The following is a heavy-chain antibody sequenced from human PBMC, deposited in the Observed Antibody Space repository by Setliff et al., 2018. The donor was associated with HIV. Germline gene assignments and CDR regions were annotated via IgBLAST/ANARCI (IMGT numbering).Heavy chain of an antibody. J-gene: IGHJ6*03. CDR1: GGSISSGAYY. CDR3: AREVRVVLPAAASGNYYYYYMDV. Sequence: SETLSLTCTVSGGSISSGAYYWGWVRQPPGKGLEWIGDVSHTGSTNYNPSLKSRITISADTPKNQFSLRLSSVTAADTAVYYCAREVRVVLPAAASGNYYYYYMDVWGKGTTVTVSS. D-gene: IGHD2-2*01. V-gene: IGHV4-39*07. CDR2: VSHTGST.